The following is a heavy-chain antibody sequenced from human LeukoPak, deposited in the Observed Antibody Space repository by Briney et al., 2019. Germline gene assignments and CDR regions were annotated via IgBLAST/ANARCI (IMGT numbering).Heavy chain of an antibody. CDR1: GYTFTSYG. CDR3: ATQYGAGSYYRAYYYYYYGMDV. V-gene: IGHV1-18*01. Sequence: ASVKVSCKASGYTFTSYGISWVRQAPGQGLEWMGWISAYNGNTNYAQKLQGRVTMTTDTSTSTAYMELRSLRSDDTAVYYCATQYGAGSYYRAYYYYYYGMDVWGQGTTVTVSS. CDR2: ISAYNGNT. D-gene: IGHD3-10*01. J-gene: IGHJ6*02.